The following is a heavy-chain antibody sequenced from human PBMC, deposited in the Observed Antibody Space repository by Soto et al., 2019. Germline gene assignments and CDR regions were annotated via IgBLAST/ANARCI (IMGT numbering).Heavy chain of an antibody. D-gene: IGHD3-3*01. Sequence: PSETLSLTCAVYGGSFSGYYWSWIRQPPGKGLEWIGEINHSGSTNYNPSLKSRVTISVDTSKNQFSLKLSSVTAADTAVYYCARVRRYYDFWSGYSDYWGQGTLVTVSS. CDR1: GGSFSGYY. CDR3: ARVRRYYDFWSGYSDY. V-gene: IGHV4-34*01. J-gene: IGHJ4*02. CDR2: INHSGST.